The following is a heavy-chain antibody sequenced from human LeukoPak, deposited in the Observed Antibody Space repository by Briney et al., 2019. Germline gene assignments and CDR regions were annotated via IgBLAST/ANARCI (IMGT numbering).Heavy chain of an antibody. D-gene: IGHD3-16*02. CDR1: GFTFSTYG. Sequence: PGGSLRLSCAASGFTFSTYGMHWVRQAPGKGLEWVAVISSDGSNKYYADSVKGRFTISRDNSKNTLYLQMNSLRAEDTAVYYCARGRHYVWGSYRPLDYWGQGTLVTVSS. CDR3: ARGRHYVWGSYRPLDY. J-gene: IGHJ4*02. CDR2: ISSDGSNK. V-gene: IGHV3-30*03.